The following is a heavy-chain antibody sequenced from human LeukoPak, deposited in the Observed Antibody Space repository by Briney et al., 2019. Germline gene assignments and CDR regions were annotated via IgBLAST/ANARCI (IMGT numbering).Heavy chain of an antibody. CDR1: GDSISNTNYY. D-gene: IGHD3-3*01. J-gene: IGHJ4*02. CDR3: ARLSDFWSGYYHFDY. V-gene: IGHV4-39*01. CDR2: IYYSGST. Sequence: SETLSLTCTVSGDSISNTNYYWSWIRQPPGKGLEWIGTIYYSGSTYYNPSLKSRVTISVDTSTNQFYLKLTSVTAADTAVYYCARLSDFWSGYYHFDYWGQGTLVTVSS.